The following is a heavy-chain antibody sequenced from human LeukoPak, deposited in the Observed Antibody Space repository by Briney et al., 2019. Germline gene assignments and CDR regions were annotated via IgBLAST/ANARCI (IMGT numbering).Heavy chain of an antibody. Sequence: GASVKVSCKASGYTFTSYGISWVRQAPGQGLEWMGGIIPIFGTANYAQKFQGRVTITADESTSTAYMELSSLRSEDTAVYYCATLLYSYGLYYYYMDVWGKGTTVTVSS. CDR1: GYTFTSYG. CDR3: ATLLYSYGLYYYYMDV. J-gene: IGHJ6*03. D-gene: IGHD5-18*01. V-gene: IGHV1-69*13. CDR2: IIPIFGTA.